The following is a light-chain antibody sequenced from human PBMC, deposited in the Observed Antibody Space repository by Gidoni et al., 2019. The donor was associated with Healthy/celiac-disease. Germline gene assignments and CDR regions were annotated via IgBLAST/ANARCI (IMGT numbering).Light chain of an antibody. Sequence: IQMTQSPSTLSASVGDRVTIPCRASQSISSQLNWYQQKTGKAPKHLIYKASSFESGVPSRFSGSGSGTEFTLTISSLQPDDFATYYCQQYNSYVWTFGQGTKVEIK. CDR1: QSISSQ. V-gene: IGKV1-5*03. CDR3: QQYNSYVWT. CDR2: KAS. J-gene: IGKJ1*01.